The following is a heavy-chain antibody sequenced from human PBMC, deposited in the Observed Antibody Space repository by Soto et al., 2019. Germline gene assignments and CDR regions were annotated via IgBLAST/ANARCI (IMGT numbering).Heavy chain of an antibody. CDR1: GYTFTSYV. Sequence: GASVKVSCKASGYTFTSYVISWVRQAPGQGLEGMGWISAYNGNTNYAQKLQGRVTMTTDTSTSTAYMELRSLRSDDTAVYYCARDRKVIAAPGTFDYWGQGTLVTVSS. CDR2: ISAYNGNT. D-gene: IGHD6-13*01. CDR3: ARDRKVIAAPGTFDY. J-gene: IGHJ4*02. V-gene: IGHV1-18*01.